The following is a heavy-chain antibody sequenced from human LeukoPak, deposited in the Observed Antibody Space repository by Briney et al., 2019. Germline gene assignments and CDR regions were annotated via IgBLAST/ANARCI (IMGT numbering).Heavy chain of an antibody. CDR3: AKGPTLYSNYPNWFDP. V-gene: IGHV3-23*01. J-gene: IGHJ5*02. Sequence: GGSLRLSCAASGFTFSSYAMSWVRQAPGKGLEWVSAISGSGGSTYYADSVKGRFTISRDNSKNTLYLQMNSLRAEDTAVYYCAKGPTLYSNYPNWFDPWGQGTLVTVSS. CDR2: ISGSGGST. D-gene: IGHD4-11*01. CDR1: GFTFSSYA.